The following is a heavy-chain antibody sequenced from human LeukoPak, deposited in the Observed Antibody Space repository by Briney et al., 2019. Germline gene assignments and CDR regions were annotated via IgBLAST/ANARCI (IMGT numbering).Heavy chain of an antibody. V-gene: IGHV3-74*01. CDR1: GFTFSDYR. D-gene: IGHD3-22*01. CDR2: TNSDRSST. CDR3: ARVMYYYDSSGYYHYWYFDL. J-gene: IGHJ2*01. Sequence: GGSLRLSCEASGFTFSDYRMHWVRQAPGKGLVWVSHTNSDRSSTSYADSVKGRFTISRDNAKNTLYLQMNSLRAEDTAVYYCARVMYYYDSSGYYHYWYFDLWGRGTLVTVSS.